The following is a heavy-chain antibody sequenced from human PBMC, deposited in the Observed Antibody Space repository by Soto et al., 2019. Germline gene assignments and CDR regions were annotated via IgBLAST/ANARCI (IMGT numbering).Heavy chain of an antibody. CDR1: GGSFSAYY. J-gene: IGHJ6*02. Sequence: PSETLSLTCAVYGGSFSAYYWTWIRQPPGKGLEWIGYIYHSGSTYYNPSLKSRVTISVDRSKNQFSLKLSSVTAADTAVYYCASLYGSGSYGYYYYGMDVWGQGTTVTVSS. CDR2: IYHSGST. V-gene: IGHV4-30-2*01. CDR3: ASLYGSGSYGYYYYGMDV. D-gene: IGHD3-10*01.